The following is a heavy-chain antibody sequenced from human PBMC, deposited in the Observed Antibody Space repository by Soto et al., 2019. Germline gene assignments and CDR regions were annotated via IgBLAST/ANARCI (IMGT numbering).Heavy chain of an antibody. CDR3: ATYDSSDYYSGSPIGWFDP. D-gene: IGHD3-22*01. Sequence: SETLSLTCAVSGGSISSGGYYWSWIRQHPGKGLEWIGYIYHSGTTYYNPSLKSRVTISVDTSKNQFSLKLSSVTAADTAVYYCATYDSSDYYSGSPIGWFDPWGQGTLVTVSS. J-gene: IGHJ5*02. V-gene: IGHV4-31*11. CDR2: IYHSGTT. CDR1: GGSISSGGYY.